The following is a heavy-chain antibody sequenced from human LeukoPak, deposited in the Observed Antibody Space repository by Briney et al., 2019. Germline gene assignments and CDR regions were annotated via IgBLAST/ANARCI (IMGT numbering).Heavy chain of an antibody. V-gene: IGHV3-48*01. J-gene: IGHJ4*02. D-gene: IGHD2-21*02. CDR1: GFTFSSYS. CDR3: ARDMVTGVY. CDR2: ISSSSTI. Sequence: GGSLRLPCAASGFTFSSYSMNWVRQAPGKGLEWVSYISSSSTIYYADSVKGRFTISRDNAKNSLYLQMNSLRAEDTAVYYCARDMVTGVYWGQGTLVTVSS.